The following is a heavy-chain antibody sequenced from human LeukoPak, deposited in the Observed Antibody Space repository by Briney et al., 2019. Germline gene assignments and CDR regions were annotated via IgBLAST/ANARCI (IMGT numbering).Heavy chain of an antibody. J-gene: IGHJ4*02. V-gene: IGHV4-34*01. CDR3: ASVYYYGSGRLYYFDY. CDR1: GGSITGYN. Sequence: SETLSLTCAVDGGSITGYNWSWFRQPPGQGLEWFGEVTHRGSTSYNPSLESRVTISIDTSKTEFSLKLSSVTAADTAVYYCASVYYYGSGRLYYFDYWGQGTLVTVSS. D-gene: IGHD3-10*01. CDR2: VTHRGST.